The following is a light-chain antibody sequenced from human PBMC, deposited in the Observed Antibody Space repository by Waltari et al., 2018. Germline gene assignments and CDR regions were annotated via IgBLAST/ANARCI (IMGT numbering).Light chain of an antibody. CDR3: FVWDDSLSGLWV. V-gene: IGLV1-47*01. Sequence: QSVLTQSPSTSGTPGQRVTISCSGSNSNIGTNHVYWYQQVPGTAPKLLIYRSVLRPLGVPVRFSGSRSGTSASLAISGLRSEDEAHYYCFVWDDSLSGLWVFGAGTKLTVL. CDR2: RSV. CDR1: NSNIGTNH. J-gene: IGLJ3*02.